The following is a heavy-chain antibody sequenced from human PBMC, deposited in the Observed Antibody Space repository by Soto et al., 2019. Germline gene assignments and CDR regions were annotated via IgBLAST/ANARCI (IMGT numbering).Heavy chain of an antibody. CDR1: GFTFTSSA. D-gene: IGHD5-18*01. CDR2: IVVGSGNT. J-gene: IGHJ4*02. V-gene: IGHV1-58*01. CDR3: AADLGESGYSYGPPGY. Sequence: SVKVSCKASGFTFTSSAVQWVRQARGQRLEWIGWIVVGSGNTNYAQKFQERVTITRDMSTSTAYMELSSLRSEDTAVYYCAADLGESGYSYGPPGYWGQGTLVTVSS.